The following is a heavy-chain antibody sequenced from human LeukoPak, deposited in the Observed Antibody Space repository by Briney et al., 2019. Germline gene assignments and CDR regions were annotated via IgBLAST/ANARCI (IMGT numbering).Heavy chain of an antibody. V-gene: IGHV4-4*07. Sequence: SETLSLTCTVSGGSISSYYWSWIRQPAGKGLKWIGRIYTSGSTNYNPSLKSRVTMSVDTSKNQFSLKLSSVTAADTAVYYCARDIMTFDYWGQGTLVTVSS. CDR3: ARDIMTFDY. CDR1: GGSISSYY. J-gene: IGHJ4*02. CDR2: IYTSGST.